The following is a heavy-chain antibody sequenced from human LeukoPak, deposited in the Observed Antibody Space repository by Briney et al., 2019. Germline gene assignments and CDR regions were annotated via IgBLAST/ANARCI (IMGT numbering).Heavy chain of an antibody. J-gene: IGHJ6*03. V-gene: IGHV4-59*01. D-gene: IGHD6-19*01. CDR1: GGSITGYY. CDR3: ARSRQWHYYYMDV. CDR2: IYHSGST. Sequence: SETLSLTCSVSGGSITGYYWSWIRQSPGKGLEWIGYIYHSGSTNYNPSLKSRVTISVDASKNHFSLKVSSVTAADTAVYYCARSRQWHYYYMDVWGKGTTVTVSS.